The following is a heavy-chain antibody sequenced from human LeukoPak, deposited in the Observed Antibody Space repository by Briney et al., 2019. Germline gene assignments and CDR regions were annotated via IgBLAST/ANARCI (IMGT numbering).Heavy chain of an antibody. CDR1: GFTFSSYA. Sequence: GGSLRLSCAASGFTFSSYAMSWVRQAPGKGLEWVSAISGSGGSTYYADSVKGRFTISRDNSKNTLYLQMNSLRAEDTAVYYCARSGSYYLYFFDYWGQGTLVTVSS. CDR3: ARSGSYYLYFFDY. D-gene: IGHD1-26*01. J-gene: IGHJ4*02. V-gene: IGHV3-23*01. CDR2: ISGSGGST.